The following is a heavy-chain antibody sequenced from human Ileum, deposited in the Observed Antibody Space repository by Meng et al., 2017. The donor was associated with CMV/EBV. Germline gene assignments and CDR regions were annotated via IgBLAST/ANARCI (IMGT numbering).Heavy chain of an antibody. V-gene: IGHV1-69*02. Sequence: SVKVFCKASGGTFSSYTISWVRQAPGQGLEWMGRIIPILGIANYAQKFQGRVTITADKSTSTAYMELSSLRSEDTAVYYCARGSSWYEMGYWGQGTLVTVSS. CDR3: ARGSSWYEMGY. CDR2: IIPILGIA. D-gene: IGHD6-13*01. CDR1: GGTFSSYT. J-gene: IGHJ4*02.